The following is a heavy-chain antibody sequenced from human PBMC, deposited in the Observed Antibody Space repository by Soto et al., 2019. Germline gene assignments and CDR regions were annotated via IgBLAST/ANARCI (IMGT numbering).Heavy chain of an antibody. CDR3: ARHFGYNYGYSGDSFDI. V-gene: IGHV5-10-1*01. Sequence: PGESLKISCQGSGYTFTGYWISWVRQMPGKGLEWMGRIDPSDSYTNYSPSFQGHVTISADKSFSTAYLQWSSLKASDTAMYYCARHFGYNYGYSGDSFDISGQGTMVTVSS. D-gene: IGHD5-18*01. J-gene: IGHJ3*02. CDR2: IDPSDSYT. CDR1: GYTFTGYW.